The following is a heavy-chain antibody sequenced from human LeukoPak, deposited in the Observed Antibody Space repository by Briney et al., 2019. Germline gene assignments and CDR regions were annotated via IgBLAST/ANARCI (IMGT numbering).Heavy chain of an antibody. V-gene: IGHV3-30-3*01. D-gene: IGHD5-24*01. CDR2: ISYDGSNK. J-gene: IGHJ4*02. Sequence: GRSLRLSCAASGITFSSYAMHWVRQAPGKGLEWVAVISYDGSNKYYADSVKGRFTISRDNSKNTLYLQMNSLRAEDTAVYYCARAMVEMATIPWVWGQGTLVTVSS. CDR3: ARAMVEMATIPWV. CDR1: GITFSSYA.